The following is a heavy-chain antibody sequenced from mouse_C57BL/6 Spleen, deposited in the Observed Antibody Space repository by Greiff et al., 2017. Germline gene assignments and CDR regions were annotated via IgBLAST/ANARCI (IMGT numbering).Heavy chain of an antibody. J-gene: IGHJ2*01. CDR2: IDPSDSET. Sequence: QVQLQQPGAELVRPGSSVKLSCKASGYTFTSYWMHWVKQRPIQGLEWIGNIDPSDSETHYNQKFKDKATLTVDKSSSTAYMQLSSLTSEDSAVYYCARKGEYSYYFDYWGQGTTLTVSS. CDR3: ARKGEYSYYFDY. D-gene: IGHD5-1*01. CDR1: GYTFTSYW. V-gene: IGHV1-52*01.